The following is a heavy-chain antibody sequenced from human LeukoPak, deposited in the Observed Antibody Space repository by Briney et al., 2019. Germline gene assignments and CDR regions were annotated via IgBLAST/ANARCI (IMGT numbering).Heavy chain of an antibody. CDR3: ARARDYYDNSSYPNWFDP. V-gene: IGHV4-4*07. J-gene: IGHJ5*02. CDR1: GGSISSYY. Sequence: SETLSLTCTVSGGSISSYYWTWIRQPAGKGLEWIGRIYSSGSTNYNPSLKSRVIMSVDKSQNQFSLKLSSVTAADTAVYYCARARDYYDNSSYPNWFDPWGQGTLVTVSS. D-gene: IGHD3-22*01. CDR2: IYSSGST.